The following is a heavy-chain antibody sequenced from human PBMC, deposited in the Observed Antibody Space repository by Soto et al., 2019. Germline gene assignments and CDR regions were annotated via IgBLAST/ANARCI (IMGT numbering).Heavy chain of an antibody. V-gene: IGHV3-30*18. CDR2: ISYDGSNK. Sequence: GGSLRLSCAASGFTFSSYGMHWVRQAPGKGLEWVAVISYDGSNKYYADSVKGRFTISRDNSKNTLYLQMNSLRAEDTAVYYCAKDAPPYCTNGVCGVDYWGQGTLVTVSS. D-gene: IGHD2-8*01. CDR3: AKDAPPYCTNGVCGVDY. J-gene: IGHJ4*02. CDR1: GFTFSSYG.